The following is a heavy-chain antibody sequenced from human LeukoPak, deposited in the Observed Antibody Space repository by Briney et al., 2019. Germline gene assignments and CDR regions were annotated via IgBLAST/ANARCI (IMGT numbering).Heavy chain of an antibody. D-gene: IGHD3-22*01. V-gene: IGHV1-8*03. CDR1: GYTFTSYD. CDR2: MNPNSGNT. J-gene: IGHJ6*03. Sequence: ASVKVSCKASGYTFTSYDINWVRQATGQGLEWMGWMNPNSGNTGYAQKFQGRVTITRNTSISTAYMELSSLRSEDTAVYYCARGLYDSSGDYYYYYMDVWGKGTTVTVSS. CDR3: ARGLYDSSGDYYYYYMDV.